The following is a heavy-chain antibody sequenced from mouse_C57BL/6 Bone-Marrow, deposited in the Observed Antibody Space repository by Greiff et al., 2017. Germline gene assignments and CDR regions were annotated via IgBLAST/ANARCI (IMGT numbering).Heavy chain of an antibody. CDR3: ARDYYGSSYWYFDV. Sequence: QVHVKQPGAELVRPGSSVKLSCKASGYTFTSYWMHWVKQRPIQGLEWIGNIDPSDSETHYNQKFKDKATLTVDKSSCTAYMQLSSLTSQDSAVYYCARDYYGSSYWYFDVWGTGTTVTVSS. CDR1: GYTFTSYW. J-gene: IGHJ1*03. D-gene: IGHD1-1*01. CDR2: IDPSDSET. V-gene: IGHV1-52*01.